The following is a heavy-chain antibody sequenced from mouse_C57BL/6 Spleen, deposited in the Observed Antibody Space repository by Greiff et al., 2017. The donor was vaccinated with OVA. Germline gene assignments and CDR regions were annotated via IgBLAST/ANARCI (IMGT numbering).Heavy chain of an antibody. CDR2: IHPNSGST. CDR3: ARSYGYSNCDYYAMDY. D-gene: IGHD2-5*01. CDR1: GYTFTSYW. J-gene: IGHJ4*01. V-gene: IGHV1-64*01. Sequence: QVQLQQPGAELVKPGASVKLSCKASGYTFTSYWMHWVKQRPGQGLEWIGMIHPNSGSTNYNEKFKSKATLTVDKSSSTAYMQLSSLTSEDSAVYYCARSYGYSNCDYYAMDYWGQGTSVTVSS.